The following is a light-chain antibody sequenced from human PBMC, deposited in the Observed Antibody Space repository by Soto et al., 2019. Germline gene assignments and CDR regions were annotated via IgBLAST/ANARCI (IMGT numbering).Light chain of an antibody. Sequence: IQLTQSPSSLSASVGDRVTITCRARQGVRSYLAWFQQRPGKAPKLLIFGASTLQNGVPARFSGGGFGTEFTRPITSLQPEDFATSYCHQVYTYPRTFGQGTKGEI. CDR3: HQVYTYPRT. V-gene: IGKV1-9*01. CDR1: QGVRSY. J-gene: IGKJ1*01. CDR2: GAS.